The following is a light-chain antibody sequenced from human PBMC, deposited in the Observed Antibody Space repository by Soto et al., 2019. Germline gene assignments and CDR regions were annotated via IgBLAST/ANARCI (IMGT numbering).Light chain of an antibody. CDR1: QSVSSY. J-gene: IGKJ1*01. Sequence: EIVLTQSPATLSLSPGERATLSCRASQSVSSYLAWYQHKPGQAPRLLIYDASKRATGIPARFSGSGSGTDFSSTISSLEHEYFAVYYGQHHSNWPPTWTVGQGTRVEIK. CDR3: QHHSNWPPTWT. V-gene: IGKV3-11*01. CDR2: DAS.